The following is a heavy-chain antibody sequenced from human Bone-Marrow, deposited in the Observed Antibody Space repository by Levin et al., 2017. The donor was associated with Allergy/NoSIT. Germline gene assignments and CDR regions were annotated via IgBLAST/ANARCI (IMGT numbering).Heavy chain of an antibody. CDR2: INRDGGDG. J-gene: IGHJ4*02. CDR3: ARNGAWSFEF. CDR1: GFTFSGYW. D-gene: IGHD2-8*01. Sequence: GGSLRLSCASSGFTFSGYWMAWVRQAPGKGLEWVANINRDGGDGYYVDSVKGRFTISRDNARNSLDLQLNSLRVEDTAVYYCARNGAWSFEFWGQGTLVTVSS. V-gene: IGHV3-7*02.